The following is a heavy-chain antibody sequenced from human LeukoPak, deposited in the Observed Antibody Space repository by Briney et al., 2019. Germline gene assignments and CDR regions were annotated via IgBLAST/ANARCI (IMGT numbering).Heavy chain of an antibody. CDR2: IYPGDSET. D-gene: IGHD6-13*01. J-gene: IGHJ4*02. CDR3: ARLSSSWDPFDY. CDR1: GYSFTNSW. Sequence: GESLKISCQGSGYSFTNSWIGWVRQMPGKGLEWMGIIYPGDSETRYSPSFQGQVTISADKSINTAYLQWSSLKASDTAMYYCARLSSSWDPFDYWGQGTLVTVSS. V-gene: IGHV5-51*01.